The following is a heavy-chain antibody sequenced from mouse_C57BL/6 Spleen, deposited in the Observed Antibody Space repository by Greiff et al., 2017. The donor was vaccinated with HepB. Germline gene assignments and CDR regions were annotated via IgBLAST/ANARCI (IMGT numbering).Heavy chain of an antibody. Sequence: EVQLQESGPGLVKPSQSLSLTCSATGYSITSGYYWNWIRQFPGNKLEWMGYISYDGSNNYNPSLKNRISITRDTSKNQFFLKLNSVTTEDTATYYCARRPSYYYGTSMDYWGQGTSVTVSS. CDR2: ISYDGSN. CDR1: GYSITSGYY. J-gene: IGHJ4*01. V-gene: IGHV3-6*01. D-gene: IGHD1-1*01. CDR3: ARRPSYYYGTSMDY.